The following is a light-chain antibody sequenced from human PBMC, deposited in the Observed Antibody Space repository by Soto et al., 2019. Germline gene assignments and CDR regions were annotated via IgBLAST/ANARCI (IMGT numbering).Light chain of an antibody. CDR2: KAS. CDR1: QSISSW. V-gene: IGKV1-5*03. J-gene: IGKJ2*01. CDR3: QQYNSYSYT. Sequence: DIQMTQSPSTLSASVGDRVTITCRASQSISSWLAWYQQKPGKAPKLLIYKASSSESGVPSRFSGSGSGTEFTLTISSLQPDDFATYYCQQYNSYSYTFGQGTRWISN.